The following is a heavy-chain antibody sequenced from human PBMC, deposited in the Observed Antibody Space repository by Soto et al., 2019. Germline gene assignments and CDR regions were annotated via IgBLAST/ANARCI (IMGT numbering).Heavy chain of an antibody. V-gene: IGHV1-46*01. CDR3: AGMKGYGSEYFFDY. D-gene: IGHD2-15*01. Sequence: ASVKVSCKASGYSFTRYTVHWVRQAPGQGLEWMAMINPSGGTTYYVQSFEGRVTLTSDTSTSTVFMELSSLRSEDTAVYYCAGMKGYGSEYFFDYWGQGTLVTVSS. CDR2: INPSGGTT. J-gene: IGHJ4*02. CDR1: GYSFTRYT.